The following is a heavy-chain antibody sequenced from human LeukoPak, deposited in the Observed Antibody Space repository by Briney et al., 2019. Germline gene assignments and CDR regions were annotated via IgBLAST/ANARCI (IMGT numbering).Heavy chain of an antibody. Sequence: GGSLRLSCAASGFTFSSYWMHWVRQAPGKGLVWVSRIRSDGKTNYADSVKGRFTISRDNAKNTVSLQMNSLRAEDTGVYYCARAPSEIGGYYPEYFRHWGQGTLVTVSS. D-gene: IGHD3-22*01. CDR1: GFTFSSYW. CDR3: ARAPSEIGGYYPEYFRH. V-gene: IGHV3-74*01. CDR2: IRSDGKT. J-gene: IGHJ1*01.